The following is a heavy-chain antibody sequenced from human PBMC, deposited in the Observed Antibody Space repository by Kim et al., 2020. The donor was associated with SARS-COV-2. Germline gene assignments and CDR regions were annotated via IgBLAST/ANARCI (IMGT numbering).Heavy chain of an antibody. CDR3: AKSGVTASIYFDY. V-gene: IGHV3-33*06. J-gene: IGHJ4*02. Sequence: GGSLRLSFAASGFTFSSYAMHWVRQAPGKGLEWVAVIWYDGSNKYYADSVKGRFTISRDNSKNTLYLQMNSLRAEDTAVYYCAKSGVTASIYFDYWGQGTLVTVSS. D-gene: IGHD2-21*02. CDR2: IWYDGSNK. CDR1: GFTFSSYA.